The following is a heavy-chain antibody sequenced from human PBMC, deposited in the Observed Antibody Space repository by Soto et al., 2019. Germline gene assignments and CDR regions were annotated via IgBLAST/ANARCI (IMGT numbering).Heavy chain of an antibody. V-gene: IGHV4-30-4*01. D-gene: IGHD3-3*01. J-gene: IGHJ4*02. CDR1: GGSISSGEYY. CDR3: ATLYYDQTY. Sequence: QVQLQESGPGLVKPSQTLSLTCAVSGGSISSGEYYWSWIRQPPGKGLEWIGYIYYTGRTYYSPYLKSRLFMSVDTSKNQVSLKLSSLAAADTAVYYCATLYYDQTYWGQGTLVTVSS. CDR2: IYYTGRT.